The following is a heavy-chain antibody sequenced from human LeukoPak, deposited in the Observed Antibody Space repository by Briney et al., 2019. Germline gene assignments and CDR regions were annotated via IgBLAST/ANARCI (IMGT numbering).Heavy chain of an antibody. Sequence: GGSLRLSCAASGFTVSSNYMSWVRQAPGKGLEWVSVIYSGGSTYYADSVKDRFTISRDNSRNALYVQLTSLRLEDTALYYCVKDLTGTWSFDYWGQGTLVTVSS. CDR3: VKDLTGTWSFDY. CDR1: GFTVSSNY. V-gene: IGHV3-53*05. J-gene: IGHJ4*02. D-gene: IGHD3-9*01. CDR2: IYSGGST.